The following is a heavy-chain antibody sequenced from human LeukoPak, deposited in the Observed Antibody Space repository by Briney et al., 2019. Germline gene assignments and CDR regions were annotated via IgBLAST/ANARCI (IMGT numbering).Heavy chain of an antibody. Sequence: SETLSLTCTVSGASIGGSNYYWGWVRQPPGMGLEWIGSIFYSGRTYFNPSLKRRVTISVDTSKNQSSLRLSSVTAAHAAVYYCARHEEEDGRNAKTFWYWGQGTLVTVSS. CDR1: GASIGGSNYY. CDR3: ARHEEEDGRNAKTFWY. V-gene: IGHV4-39*01. CDR2: IFYSGRT. D-gene: IGHD3-3*01. J-gene: IGHJ4*02.